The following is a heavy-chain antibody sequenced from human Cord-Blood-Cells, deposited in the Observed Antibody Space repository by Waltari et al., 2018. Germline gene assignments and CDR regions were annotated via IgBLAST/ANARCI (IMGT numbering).Heavy chain of an antibody. D-gene: IGHD6-6*01. CDR1: GGSISSSRYY. V-gene: IGHV4-39*01. CDR3: ARYLGQLVRFFAFDI. J-gene: IGHJ3*02. CDR2: IYYSGST. Sequence: QLQLQESGPGLVKPSETLSLTCTVSGGSISSSRYYWGWIRQPPGKGLEWIGSIYYSGSTYYNPSLKSRVTISVDTSKNQFSLKLSSVTAADTAVYYCARYLGQLVRFFAFDIWGQGTMVTVSS.